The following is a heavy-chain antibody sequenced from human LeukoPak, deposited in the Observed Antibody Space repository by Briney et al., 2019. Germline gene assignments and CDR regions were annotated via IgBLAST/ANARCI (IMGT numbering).Heavy chain of an antibody. J-gene: IGHJ4*02. Sequence: GASVKVSCKASGYTFTSYGISWVRQAPGQGLEWMGWISPYNGNTNYAQKLQGRVTMTTDTSTSTAYMELRSLRSDDTAVYYCARAHIVVVTAIFQNYFDYWGQGTLVTVSS. D-gene: IGHD2-21*02. V-gene: IGHV1-18*01. CDR2: ISPYNGNT. CDR1: GYTFTSYG. CDR3: ARAHIVVVTAIFQNYFDY.